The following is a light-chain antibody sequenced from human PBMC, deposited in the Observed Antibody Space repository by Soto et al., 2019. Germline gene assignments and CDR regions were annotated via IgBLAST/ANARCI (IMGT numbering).Light chain of an antibody. Sequence: QAVVTQEPSLTVSPGGTVTLTCGSSTGAVTSGHYPYWFQQKPGQAPRTLIYDTSNKHSWTPARFSGSLLGGKAALTLSGAQPEDEAEYYCLLSYSGAQAVFGAGTKLTVL. CDR1: TGAVTSGHY. J-gene: IGLJ2*01. CDR2: DTS. V-gene: IGLV7-46*01. CDR3: LLSYSGAQAV.